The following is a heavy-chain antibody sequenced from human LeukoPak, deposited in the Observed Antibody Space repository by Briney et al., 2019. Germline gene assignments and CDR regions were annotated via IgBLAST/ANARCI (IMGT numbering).Heavy chain of an antibody. CDR3: AREYCDSTTCYKTIDY. CDR2: ITSNGGSA. CDR1: GFTFSIYA. D-gene: IGHD2-2*02. J-gene: IGHJ4*02. V-gene: IGHV3-64*01. Sequence: SGGSLRLSCAASGFTFSIYAMHWVRQAPGKGLEYFSAITSNGGSAYYANSVKGRFTISRDNSKNTLYLQMGSLRAEDMAVYYCAREYCDSTTCYKTIDYWGQGTLVTVSS.